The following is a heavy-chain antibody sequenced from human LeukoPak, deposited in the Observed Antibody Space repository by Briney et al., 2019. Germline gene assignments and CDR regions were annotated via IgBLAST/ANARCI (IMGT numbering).Heavy chain of an antibody. CDR3: AKQLGYCSDGSCYFPH. V-gene: IGHV3-23*01. Sequence: GGSLRLSCAASGFTFSSSAMSWVRQAPGKGLEWVSAISNNGGYTYYADSVQGRFTISRDNSKSTLCLQMNSLRAEDTAVYYCAKQLGYCSDGSCYFPHWGQGTLVTVSS. D-gene: IGHD2-15*01. CDR2: ISNNGGYT. CDR1: GFTFSSSA. J-gene: IGHJ1*01.